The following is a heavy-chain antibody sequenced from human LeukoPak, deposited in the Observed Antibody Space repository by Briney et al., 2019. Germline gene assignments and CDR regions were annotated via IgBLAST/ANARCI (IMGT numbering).Heavy chain of an antibody. CDR3: AKQLGYCSDGSCYFPH. V-gene: IGHV3-23*01. Sequence: GGSLRLSCAASGFTFSSSAMSWVRQAPGKGLEWVSAISNNGGYTYYADSVQGRFTISRDNSKSTLCLQMNSLRAEDTAVYYCAKQLGYCSDGSCYFPHWGQGTLVTVSS. D-gene: IGHD2-15*01. CDR2: ISNNGGYT. CDR1: GFTFSSSA. J-gene: IGHJ1*01.